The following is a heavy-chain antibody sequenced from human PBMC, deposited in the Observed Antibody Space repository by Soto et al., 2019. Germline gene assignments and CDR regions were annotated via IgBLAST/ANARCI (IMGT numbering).Heavy chain of an antibody. J-gene: IGHJ4*02. CDR3: ARRKGRWLVDY. CDR2: IYYSGST. V-gene: IGHV4-39*01. Sequence: QLQLQESGPGLVKPSETLSLTCTVSGGSISSSSYYWGWIRQPPGKGLEWIGSIYYSGSTYYNPSRKGXXTXHEXTYPTQFSLKLSSVTAADTAVYYCARRKGRWLVDYWGQGTLVTVSS. CDR1: GGSISSSSYY. D-gene: IGHD6-19*01.